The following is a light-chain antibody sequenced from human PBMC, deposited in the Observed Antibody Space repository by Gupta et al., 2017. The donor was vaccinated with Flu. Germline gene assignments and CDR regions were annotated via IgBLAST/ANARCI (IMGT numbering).Light chain of an antibody. CDR3: AAWDASMNRVV. CDR1: NSKVGSNN. Sequence: RVTITSSGSNSKVGSNNVYWPPQCPEQSPKLLIYYDGCSNTASPACFSGSKSAATAALPTIWVHADDGADYYCAAWDASMNRVVFGGGTRLTVL. CDR2: YDG. J-gene: IGLJ2*01. V-gene: IGLV1-36*01.